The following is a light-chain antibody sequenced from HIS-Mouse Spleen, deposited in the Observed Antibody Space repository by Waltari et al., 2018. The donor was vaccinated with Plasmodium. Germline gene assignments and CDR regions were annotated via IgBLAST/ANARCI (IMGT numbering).Light chain of an antibody. Sequence: QSALPQPPSASGSPGQSVTLSCPGTSSDVVGSNYVSWYQQHPGKAPKLMIYEVSKRPSGVPDRFSGSKSGNTASLTVSGLQAEDEADYYCSSYAGSNNLVFGGGTKLTVL. CDR3: SSYAGSNNLV. CDR2: EVS. V-gene: IGLV2-8*01. CDR1: SSDVVGSNY. J-gene: IGLJ2*01.